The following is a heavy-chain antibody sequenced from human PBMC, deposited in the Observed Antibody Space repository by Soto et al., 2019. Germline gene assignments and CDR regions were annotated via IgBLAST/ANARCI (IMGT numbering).Heavy chain of an antibody. CDR3: ARVINQFAAAGINWFDP. J-gene: IGHJ5*02. CDR2: IIPNFGTA. V-gene: IGHV1-69*13. Sequence: SVKVSCKASGYTFTSYDINWVRQATGQGLEWMGGIIPNFGTANYAQKFQGRVTMTADESTSTAYMELSSLRSEDTAVYYCARVINQFAAAGINWFDPWGQGTLVTVSS. CDR1: GYTFTSYD. D-gene: IGHD6-13*01.